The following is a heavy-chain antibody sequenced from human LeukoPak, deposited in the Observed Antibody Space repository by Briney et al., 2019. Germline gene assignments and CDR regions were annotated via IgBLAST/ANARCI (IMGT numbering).Heavy chain of an antibody. CDR1: GFTSSSYS. V-gene: IGHV3-48*01. J-gene: IGHJ4*02. Sequence: GGSLRLSCAASGFTSSSYSMNWVRQAPGKGLEWVSYISSSSSTIYYADSVKGRFTISRDNAKNSLYLQMNSLRAEDTTVYYCARDLSPGDYWGQGTLVTVSS. CDR2: ISSSSSTI. CDR3: ARDLSPGDY. D-gene: IGHD3-10*01.